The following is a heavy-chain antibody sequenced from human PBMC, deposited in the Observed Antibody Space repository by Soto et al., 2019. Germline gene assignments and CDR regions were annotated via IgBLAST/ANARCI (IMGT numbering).Heavy chain of an antibody. CDR1: GFTFDSYD. CDR2: IGTVGDT. V-gene: IGHV3-13*01. CDR3: ARGAPTGSCRFDY. D-gene: IGHD1-26*01. J-gene: IGHJ4*02. Sequence: EVQLVESGGGLVRPGGSLRLSCAASGFTFDSYDMHWVRQAAGKPLEWVSSIGTVGDTYYQDSVKGRFTFSRDNGKSSLSLQMNSLRVEDTAIYFCARGAPTGSCRFDYWGQGILVAVSS.